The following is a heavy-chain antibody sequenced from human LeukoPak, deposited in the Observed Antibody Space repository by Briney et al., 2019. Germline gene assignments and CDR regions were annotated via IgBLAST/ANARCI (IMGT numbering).Heavy chain of an antibody. CDR3: ARDSCSSTSCYQGNFDP. V-gene: IGHV4-4*07. J-gene: IGHJ5*02. CDR2: IYTSGST. D-gene: IGHD2-2*01. Sequence: SETLSLTCTVSGGSISSYYWSWIRQPAGKGLEWIGRIYTSGSTNYNPSLKSRVTMSVDTSKNQFSLKLSSVTAADTAVYYCARDSCSSTSCYQGNFDPWGQGTLVTVSS. CDR1: GGSISSYY.